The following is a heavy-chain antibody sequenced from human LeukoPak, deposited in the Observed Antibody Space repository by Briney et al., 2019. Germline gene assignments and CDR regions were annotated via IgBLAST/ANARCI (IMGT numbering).Heavy chain of an antibody. CDR3: ARQFTYYAGGC. J-gene: IGHJ4*02. CDR1: GYKFTSYW. D-gene: IGHD3-3*01. CDR2: IYPGDSDT. Sequence: GESLKISCQASGYKFTSYWIGWVRQMPGKGLEWMGIIYPGDSDTRYSPSFQGQVSISADKSLSTAYLQWSSLKASDTAMYYCARQFTYYAGGCWGQGTLVTVSS. V-gene: IGHV5-51*01.